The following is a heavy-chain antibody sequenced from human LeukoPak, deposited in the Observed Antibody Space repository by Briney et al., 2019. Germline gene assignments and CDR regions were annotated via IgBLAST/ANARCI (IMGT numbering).Heavy chain of an antibody. CDR2: ISSSSSTI. Sequence: PGGSLRLSCAASGFTFSTYSMNWVRQAPGKGLEWVSFISSSSSTIYYADSVKGRFTISRDNPKNTLYLEMNSLRDEDTAVYYCARESDAFDIWGQGTMVTVSS. CDR3: ARESDAFDI. CDR1: GFTFSTYS. V-gene: IGHV3-48*02. J-gene: IGHJ3*02.